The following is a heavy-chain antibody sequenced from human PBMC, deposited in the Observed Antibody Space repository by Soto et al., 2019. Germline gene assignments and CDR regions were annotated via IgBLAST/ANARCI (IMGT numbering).Heavy chain of an antibody. CDR1: GVTFSSNA. Sequence: GSLRLSCAASGVTFSSNAMSWVRQAPGKGLEGVSAISGSGGSTHYADSVKGRFTISRDNTKNTLYLQMNSLRAEDTAVYYCAKGKLHERITMLVVVISGGAGAFDIWGQGTMVTVSS. D-gene: IGHD3-22*01. CDR2: ISGSGGST. CDR3: AKGKLHERITMLVVVISGGAGAFDI. J-gene: IGHJ3*02. V-gene: IGHV3-23*01.